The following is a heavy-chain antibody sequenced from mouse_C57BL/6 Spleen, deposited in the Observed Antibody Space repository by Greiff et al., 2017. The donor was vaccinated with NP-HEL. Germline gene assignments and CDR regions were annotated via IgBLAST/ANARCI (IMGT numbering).Heavy chain of an antibody. CDR1: GYTFTDYY. J-gene: IGHJ4*01. CDR3: ARSGGRDAMDY. Sequence: VQLQQSGPVLVKPGASVKMSCKASGYTFTDYYMNWVKQSHGKSLEWIGVINPYNGGTSYNQQFKGKATLTVDKSSSTAYMALNSLTSEDSAVYYCARSGGRDAMDYWGQGTSVTVSS. CDR2: INPYNGGT. V-gene: IGHV1-19*01.